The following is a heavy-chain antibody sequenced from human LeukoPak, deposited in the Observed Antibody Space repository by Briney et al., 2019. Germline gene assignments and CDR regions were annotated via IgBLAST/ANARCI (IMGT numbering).Heavy chain of an antibody. V-gene: IGHV3-7*01. CDR2: IKQDGSEK. J-gene: IGHJ3*02. Sequence: GGSLRLSCAASGFTFSSYEMNWVRQAPGKGLEWVANIKQDGSEKYYVDSVKGRFTISRDNAKNSLYLQMNSLRAEDTAVYYCARGWWIDAFDIWGQGTMVTVSS. D-gene: IGHD2-15*01. CDR3: ARGWWIDAFDI. CDR1: GFTFSSYE.